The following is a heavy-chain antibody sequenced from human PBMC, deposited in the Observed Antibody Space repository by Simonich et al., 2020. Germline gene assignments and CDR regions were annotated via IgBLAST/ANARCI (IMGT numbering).Heavy chain of an antibody. J-gene: IGHJ6*02. CDR1: GYSISRGYY. V-gene: IGHV4-38-2*01. Sequence: QVQPQESGPGLVKPSETLSLTCAVSGYSISRGYYWGWLRPPPGKGLEVIGSIYHSGSTYYYPSRKSRVTISVDTSTNQFALKLSSVTAADTAVYYCARVGYSNYYYYGMDVWGQGTTVTVSS. D-gene: IGHD6-13*01. CDR2: IYHSGST. CDR3: ARVGYSNYYYYGMDV.